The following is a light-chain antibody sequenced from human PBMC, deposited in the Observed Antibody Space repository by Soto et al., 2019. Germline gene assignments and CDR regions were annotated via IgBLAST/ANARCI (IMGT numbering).Light chain of an antibody. J-gene: IGKJ1*01. V-gene: IGKV1-5*03. Sequence: DIQMTQSPSTLSASVGDRVTITCRASQSISSWLAWYQQKPGKAPKLLIYKASSLESGVPSRFSGSGSGTEFTLTISRLQPDDFVTYYCQQYNDYPWTFGQGTKVE. CDR3: QQYNDYPWT. CDR2: KAS. CDR1: QSISSW.